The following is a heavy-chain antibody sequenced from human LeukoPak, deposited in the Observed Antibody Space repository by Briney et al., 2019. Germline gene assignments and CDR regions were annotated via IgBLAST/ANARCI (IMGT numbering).Heavy chain of an antibody. J-gene: IGHJ3*02. Sequence: GESLKISCKGSGYIFPNYWIGWVRQMPGKGLEWMGFIYAGDSDTTYSPSFQGQVTISADKSISTAYLQWSSLKASDTAMYYCARKYYYDSSGYYYPNDAFDIWGQGTMVTVSS. CDR3: ARKYYYDSSGYYYPNDAFDI. D-gene: IGHD3-22*01. V-gene: IGHV5-51*01. CDR1: GYIFPNYW. CDR2: IYAGDSDT.